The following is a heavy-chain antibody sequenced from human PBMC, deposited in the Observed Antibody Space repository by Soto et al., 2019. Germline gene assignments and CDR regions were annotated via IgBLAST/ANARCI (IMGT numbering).Heavy chain of an antibody. CDR3: SLSDRDYGMDR. CDR2: ISTSGGST. V-gene: IGHV3-23*01. Sequence: EVQLLESGGGLVQPGGSLRLSCAASGFTFSSYAMSWVRQAPGKGLEWVSSISTSGGSTYYADSVMGPFTISRDNSNNTLYRQMNSQIAEDTAVYYCSLSDRDYGMDRWGLVPTVTVSS. J-gene: IGHJ6*02. CDR1: GFTFSSYA.